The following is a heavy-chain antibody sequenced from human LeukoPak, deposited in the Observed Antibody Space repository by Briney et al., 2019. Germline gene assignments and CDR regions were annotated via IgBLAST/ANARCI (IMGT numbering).Heavy chain of an antibody. J-gene: IGHJ5*02. CDR2: INHSGST. CDR1: GYSISSGYY. V-gene: IGHV4-38-2*02. D-gene: IGHD3-9*01. Sequence: SETLSLTCTVSGYSISSGYYWGWIRQPPGKGLEWIGEINHSGSTNYNPSLESRVTISVDTSKNQFSLKLSSVTAADTAAYYCARSPRYSPFDPWGQGTLVTVSS. CDR3: ARSPRYSPFDP.